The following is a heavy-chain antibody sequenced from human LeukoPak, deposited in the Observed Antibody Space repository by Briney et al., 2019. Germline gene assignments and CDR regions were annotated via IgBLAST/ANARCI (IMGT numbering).Heavy chain of an antibody. V-gene: IGHV4-30-4*01. D-gene: IGHD2-2*01. J-gene: IGHJ4*02. Sequence: SETLSLTCTVSGGSISSGDYYWSWIRQPPGKGLEWIGYINYSGTTYYNPSLRSRLTISIDTSKNQFSLKLSSVTAADTAVYYCARRYCSSTSCYLFDYWGQGTLSPSPQ. CDR1: GGSISSGDYY. CDR3: ARRYCSSTSCYLFDY. CDR2: INYSGTT.